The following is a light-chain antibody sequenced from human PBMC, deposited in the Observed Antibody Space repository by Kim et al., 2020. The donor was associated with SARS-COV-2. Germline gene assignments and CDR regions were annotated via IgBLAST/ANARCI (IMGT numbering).Light chain of an antibody. V-gene: IGKV3-20*01. CDR1: QSVTSSY. CDR3: QQYGTPLRT. Sequence: EIVLTQSPGTLSLSPGERATLSCRASQSVTSSYLAWYQQKPGQPPRLLIYGASNRATGIPDRFSGSGSGTDFTLTISRLESEDLAVYYCQQYGTPLRTFGQGTKVEIK. J-gene: IGKJ1*01. CDR2: GAS.